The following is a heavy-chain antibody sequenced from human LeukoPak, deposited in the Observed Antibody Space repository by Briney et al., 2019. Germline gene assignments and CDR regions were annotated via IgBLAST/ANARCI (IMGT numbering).Heavy chain of an antibody. J-gene: IGHJ4*02. D-gene: IGHD2-2*01. CDR1: GGSISSYY. V-gene: IGHV4-38-2*02. CDR2: FFLKGST. Sequence: SETLSLTCTVSGGSISSYYWSWIRQPPGKGLEWIGSFFLKGSTYYNPSLKSRVTISVDTSKNQFSLTLSSVTAADTAVYYCARVARCTSCFDVDYWGQGTLVTVSS. CDR3: ARVARCTSCFDVDY.